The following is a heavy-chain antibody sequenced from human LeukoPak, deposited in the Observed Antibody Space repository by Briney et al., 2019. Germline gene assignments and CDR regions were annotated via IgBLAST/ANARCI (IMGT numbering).Heavy chain of an antibody. D-gene: IGHD3-16*01. CDR2: INPNSGGT. J-gene: IGHJ6*03. CDR3: ARMMTGGGYYYYYYMDV. CDR1: GFTFNAHN. Sequence: ASVKVSCKASGFTFNAHNIHWVRQAPGQGLEWMGWINPNSGGTNYAQKFQGRVTMTRDTSISTAYMELSSLRSEDTAVYYCARMMTGGGYYYYYYMDVWGKGTRSPSP. V-gene: IGHV1-2*02.